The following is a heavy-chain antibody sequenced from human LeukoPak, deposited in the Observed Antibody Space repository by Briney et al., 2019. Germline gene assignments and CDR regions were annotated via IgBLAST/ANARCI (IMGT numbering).Heavy chain of an antibody. D-gene: IGHD6-13*01. CDR3: ARGSSSCFDY. CDR2: GYYSGST. V-gene: IGHV4-39*01. CDR1: GGSISSSSYY. Sequence: SETLSLTCTVSGGSISSSSYYWGWIRQPPGKGLEWIGSGYYSGSTYYNPSLKSRVTISVDTSKNQFSLKLSSVTAADTAVYYCARGSSSCFDYWGQGTLVTVSS. J-gene: IGHJ4*02.